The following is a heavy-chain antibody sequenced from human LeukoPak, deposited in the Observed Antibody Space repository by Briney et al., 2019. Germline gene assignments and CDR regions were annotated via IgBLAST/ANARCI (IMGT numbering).Heavy chain of an antibody. CDR2: ISYDGSNK. V-gene: IGHV3-30*04. D-gene: IGHD5-18*01. J-gene: IGHJ6*03. Sequence: GGSLRLSCAASGFTFSSYAMHWVRQAPGKGLEWVAVISYDGSNKYYADSVKGRFTISRDNSKNTLYLQMNSLRAEDTAVYYCARVVYSYGKQNYYYMDVWGKGTTVTVSS. CDR3: ARVVYSYGKQNYYYMDV. CDR1: GFTFSSYA.